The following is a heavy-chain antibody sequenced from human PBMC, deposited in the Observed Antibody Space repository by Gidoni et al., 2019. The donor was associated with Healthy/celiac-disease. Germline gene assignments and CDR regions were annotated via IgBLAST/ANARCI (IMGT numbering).Heavy chain of an antibody. CDR1: GFTFSSYA. CDR3: AKEDYGDYVAWGWGAFDI. Sequence: EVQLVESGGGLVQPGGSLRLSCAASGFTFSSYAMSWVRQAPGKGLEWVSAISGSGGSTYYADPVKGRFTISRDNSKNTLYLQMNSLRAEDTAVYYCAKEDYGDYVAWGWGAFDIWGQGTMVTVSS. D-gene: IGHD4-17*01. V-gene: IGHV3-23*04. J-gene: IGHJ3*02. CDR2: ISGSGGST.